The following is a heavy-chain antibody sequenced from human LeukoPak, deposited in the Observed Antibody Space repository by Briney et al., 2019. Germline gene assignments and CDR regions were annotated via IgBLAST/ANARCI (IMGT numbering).Heavy chain of an antibody. J-gene: IGHJ4*02. Sequence: PGGSLRLSCAASGFTFSRYAMSWVRQAPGEGLEWVSTISSSGDNTYYADSVKGRFTISRDNSKNTLFLQMNSLRAEDTAIYFCAKDPRALPYQYYFDYWGQGTLVTVSS. CDR3: AKDPRALPYQYYFDY. CDR2: ISSSGDNT. V-gene: IGHV3-23*01. D-gene: IGHD2-2*01. CDR1: GFTFSRYA.